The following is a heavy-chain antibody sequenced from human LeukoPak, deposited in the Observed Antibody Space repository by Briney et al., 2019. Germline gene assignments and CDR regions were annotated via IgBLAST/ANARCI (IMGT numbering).Heavy chain of an antibody. V-gene: IGHV3-30-3*01. Sequence: GRSLRLSCAASGFTFSSYAMHWVRQAPGKGLEWVAVISYDGSNKYYADSVKGRFTISRDNSKNTLYLQMNSLRAEDTAVYYCARPPVELVLEWLFNAFDIWGQGTMVTVSS. CDR3: ARPPVELVLEWLFNAFDI. CDR1: GFTFSSYA. J-gene: IGHJ3*02. D-gene: IGHD3-3*01. CDR2: ISYDGSNK.